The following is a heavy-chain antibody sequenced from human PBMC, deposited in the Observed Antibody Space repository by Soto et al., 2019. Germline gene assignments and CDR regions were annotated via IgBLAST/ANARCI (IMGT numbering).Heavy chain of an antibody. CDR1: AFSLSTGGVG. D-gene: IGHD2-21*02. CDR3: IQSRCGGDCLQSYASYYYYGMDV. Sequence: QITLKESGPTLVKPTQTLTLTCTFSAFSLSTGGVGVGWIRQPPGKALEWLALIYWDDDKRYSPSLRSRLTIAKDTSKIQVFLTMTNMDPVDTATYYCIQSRCGGDCLQSYASYYYYGMDVWGQGTTVTVSS. CDR2: IYWDDDK. V-gene: IGHV2-5*02. J-gene: IGHJ6*02.